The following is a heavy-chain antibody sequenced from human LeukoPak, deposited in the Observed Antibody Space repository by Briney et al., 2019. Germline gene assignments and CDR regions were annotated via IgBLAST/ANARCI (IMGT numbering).Heavy chain of an antibody. CDR1: GFTFSSYA. J-gene: IGHJ4*02. V-gene: IGHV3-30-3*01. CDR3: ARDYDFWSGYCDY. CDR2: ISYDGSNK. Sequence: GSLRLSCAASGFTFSSYAMHWVRQAPGKGLEWVAVISYDGSNKYYADSVKGRFTISRDNSKNTLYLQMNSLRAEDTAVYYCARDYDFWSGYCDYWGQGTLVTVSS. D-gene: IGHD3-3*01.